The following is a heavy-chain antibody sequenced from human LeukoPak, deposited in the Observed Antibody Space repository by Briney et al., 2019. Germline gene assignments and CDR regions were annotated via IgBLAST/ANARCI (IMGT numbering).Heavy chain of an antibody. CDR3: TRGRAYYDSTGYYY. CDR1: GGSMTNYY. V-gene: IGHV4-59*01. Sequence: PSETLSLTCTVSGGSMTNYYWTWIRQSPGKGLEWIGHTYYSGNTNYNPSLKSRVTISIDTSKNQFSLKLSSVTAADTAVYYCTRGRAYYDSTGYYYWGRGILVTVSS. D-gene: IGHD3-22*01. CDR2: TYYSGNT. J-gene: IGHJ4*02.